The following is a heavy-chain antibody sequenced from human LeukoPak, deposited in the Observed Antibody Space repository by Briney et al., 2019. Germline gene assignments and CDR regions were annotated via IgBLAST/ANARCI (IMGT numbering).Heavy chain of an antibody. Sequence: GASAKVSCKTSGYTFIDHYIHWIRQAPGQGLEWVAWINPKSGEKKYAQKFQDRVTMTRDMSTSTVYMELSSLRSEDTAVYYCASYLSGWPMKYWGQGTLVTVSS. CDR2: INPKSGEK. D-gene: IGHD6-19*01. J-gene: IGHJ4*02. V-gene: IGHV1-2*02. CDR1: GYTFIDHY. CDR3: ASYLSGWPMKY.